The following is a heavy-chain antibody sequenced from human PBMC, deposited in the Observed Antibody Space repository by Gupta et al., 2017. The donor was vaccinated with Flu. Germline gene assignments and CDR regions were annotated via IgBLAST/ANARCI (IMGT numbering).Heavy chain of an antibody. D-gene: IGHD3-22*01. CDR1: YW. V-gene: IGHV3-74*01. Sequence: YWMHWVRQAPGKGLVWVSRINSDGRGTSYADSVKGRFTISRDNARNTLSLQMNSLRVEDTAVYYCVRDRDSSGYPWSEFDFWGQGTLVTVSS. CDR3: VRDRDSSGYPWSEFDF. J-gene: IGHJ4*02. CDR2: INSDGRGT.